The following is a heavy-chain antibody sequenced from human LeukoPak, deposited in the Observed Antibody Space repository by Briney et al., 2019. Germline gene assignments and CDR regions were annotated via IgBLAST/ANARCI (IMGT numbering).Heavy chain of an antibody. J-gene: IGHJ4*02. CDR3: ARPLVRGVITGVFDY. V-gene: IGHV3-21*01. CDR1: GFTFSSYS. Sequence: GGSLRLSCAASGFTFSSYSMNWVRQAPGKGLEWVSSISSSSSYIYYADSVKGRFTISRDNAKNSLYLQMNSLRAEDTAVYYCARPLVRGVITGVFDYWGQGTLVTVSS. CDR2: ISSSSSYI. D-gene: IGHD3-10*01.